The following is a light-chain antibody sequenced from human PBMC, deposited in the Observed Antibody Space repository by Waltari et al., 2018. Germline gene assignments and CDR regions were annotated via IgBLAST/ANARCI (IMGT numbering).Light chain of an antibody. CDR3: QQTYSTGT. Sequence: DIQMTQSPSSLSASVGDRVTITCRASQSVTNYLHWFQQRPGKAPKILISTASNLESGVPSRFSGSGPGTDFNFTISGLQPDDFATYYCQQTYSTGTFGQGTKVEVK. CDR1: QSVTNY. V-gene: IGKV1-39*01. CDR2: TAS. J-gene: IGKJ1*01.